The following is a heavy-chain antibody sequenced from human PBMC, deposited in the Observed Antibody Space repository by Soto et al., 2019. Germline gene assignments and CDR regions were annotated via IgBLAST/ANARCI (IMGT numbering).Heavy chain of an antibody. D-gene: IGHD1-20*01. CDR1: GYTFTSYA. J-gene: IGHJ6*02. V-gene: IGHV1-3*01. Sequence: ASVKVSCKASGYTFTSYAMHWVRQAPGQRLEWMGWINAGNGNTKYSQNFQGRVTITRDTSASTAYMELRSLRSEDTAVYYCARVKGIPGGTDYYYDGMDVWGQGTTVTVSS. CDR2: INAGNGNT. CDR3: ARVKGIPGGTDYYYDGMDV.